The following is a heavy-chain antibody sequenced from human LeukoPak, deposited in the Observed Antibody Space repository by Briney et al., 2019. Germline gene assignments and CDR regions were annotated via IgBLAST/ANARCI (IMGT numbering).Heavy chain of an antibody. CDR1: GFTFSSYA. D-gene: IGHD5-12*01. V-gene: IGHV3-30*04. J-gene: IGHJ4*02. CDR2: ISYDGSNK. Sequence: GGSLRLSCAASGFTFSSYAMHWVRQAPGKGLEWVAVISYDGSNKYYADSVKGRFTIPRDNSKNTLYLQMNSLRAEDTAVYYCARDPTNSGYDGCYFDYWGQGTLVTVSS. CDR3: ARDPTNSGYDGCYFDY.